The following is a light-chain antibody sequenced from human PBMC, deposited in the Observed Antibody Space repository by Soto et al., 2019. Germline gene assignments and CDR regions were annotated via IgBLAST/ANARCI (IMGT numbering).Light chain of an antibody. CDR2: DAS. Sequence: IVLTQSPDTLSLSPGERATLSCRASQSVSSNYLAWYQQKLGQAPRLLIYDASRRATGIPVRFSGSGSETEFTLTISSLQSEDFAVYYCQQYNNWPPWTFGQGTKVDIK. J-gene: IGKJ1*01. CDR3: QQYNNWPPWT. V-gene: IGKV3-15*01. CDR1: QSVSSN.